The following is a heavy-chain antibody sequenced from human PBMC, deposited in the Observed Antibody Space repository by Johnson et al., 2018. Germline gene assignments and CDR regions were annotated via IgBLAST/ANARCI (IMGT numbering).Heavy chain of an antibody. CDR2: ISYDGSNK. V-gene: IGHV3-30*18. CDR3: AKVLSGSNWAFDI. D-gene: IGHD1-26*01. Sequence: QVQLVESGGGVVQPGRSLRLSCAASGFTFSSYGMHWVRQAPGKGLEWVAVISYDGSNKYYAASVKGRFTISRDNSKNTLYLQMNSQRAEDTAVYYCAKVLSGSNWAFDIWGQGTIVTVSS. J-gene: IGHJ3*02. CDR1: GFTFSSYG.